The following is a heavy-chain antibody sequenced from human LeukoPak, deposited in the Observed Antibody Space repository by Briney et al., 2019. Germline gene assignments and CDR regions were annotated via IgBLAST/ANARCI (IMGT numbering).Heavy chain of an antibody. D-gene: IGHD2-21*02. CDR1: GFTFSSYW. CDR2: INGDGSST. Sequence: GGSLRLSCAASGFTFSSYWMHWVRQAPGKGLVWVSGINGDGSSTSYADSVKGRFTISRDNAKNTLYLQMNSLRAEDTAVYYCAREEDIVVVTAMVDYWGQGTLVTVSS. CDR3: AREEDIVVVTAMVDY. J-gene: IGHJ4*02. V-gene: IGHV3-74*01.